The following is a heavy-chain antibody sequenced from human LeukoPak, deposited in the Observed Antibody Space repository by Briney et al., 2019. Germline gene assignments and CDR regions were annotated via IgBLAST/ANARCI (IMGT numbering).Heavy chain of an antibody. J-gene: IGHJ4*02. D-gene: IGHD6-13*01. CDR3: ARDRGIAAAAGDFDY. CDR2: INAGNGNT. CDR1: GYTFTGYA. V-gene: IGHV1-3*01. Sequence: ASVKVSCKASGYTFTGYAMHWVRQAPGQRLEWMGWINAGNGNTKYSQKFQGRVTITRDTSASTAYMELRSLRSDDTAVYYCARDRGIAAAAGDFDYWGQGTLVTVSS.